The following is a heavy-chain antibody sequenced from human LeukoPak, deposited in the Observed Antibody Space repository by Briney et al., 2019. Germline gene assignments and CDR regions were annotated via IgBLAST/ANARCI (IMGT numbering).Heavy chain of an antibody. CDR2: FDPEDGET. J-gene: IGHJ4*02. CDR3: ATHYDFWSGYGYGFDY. Sequence: GASVKVSCKVSGYTLTELSMHWVRQAPGKGLEWMGGFDPEDGETIYAQKFQGRVTMTEDTSTDTAYMELSSLRSEDTAVYYCATHYDFWSGYGYGFDYWGQGTLVTVSS. D-gene: IGHD3-3*01. CDR1: GYTLTELS. V-gene: IGHV1-24*01.